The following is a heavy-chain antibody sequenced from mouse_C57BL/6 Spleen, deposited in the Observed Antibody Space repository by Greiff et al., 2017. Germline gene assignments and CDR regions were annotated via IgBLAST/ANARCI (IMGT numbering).Heavy chain of an antibody. D-gene: IGHD2-1*01. J-gene: IGHJ1*03. CDR3: ASYGNYRYFDV. CDR2: ISYDGSN. CDR1: GYSITSGYY. V-gene: IGHV3-6*01. Sequence: DVKLQESGPGLVKPSPSLSLTCSVTGYSITSGYYWNWIRQFPGNKLEWMGYISYDGSNNYNPSLKNRISITRDTSKNQFFLKLNSVTTEETATYYCASYGNYRYFDVWGTGTTVTVSS.